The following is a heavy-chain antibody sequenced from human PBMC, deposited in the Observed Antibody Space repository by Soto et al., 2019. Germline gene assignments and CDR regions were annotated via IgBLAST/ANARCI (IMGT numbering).Heavy chain of an antibody. V-gene: IGHV6-1*01. CDR1: GDSVSSNSAA. D-gene: IGHD6-13*01. CDR3: ATNKQLGTSCYYYGMDV. Sequence: SQTLSLTCAISGDSVSSNSAAWNWIRQSPSRGLEWLGRTYYRSKWYNDYAVSVKSRITINPDTSKNQFSLQLNSVTPEDTAVYYCATNKQLGTSCYYYGMDVWGQGTTVTVSS. CDR2: TYYRSKWYN. J-gene: IGHJ6*02.